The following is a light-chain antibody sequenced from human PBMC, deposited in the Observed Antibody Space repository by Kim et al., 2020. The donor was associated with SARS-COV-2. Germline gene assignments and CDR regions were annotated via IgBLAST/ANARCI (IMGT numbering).Light chain of an antibody. J-gene: IGKJ1*01. Sequence: VSPREIATPPRRGRQSVSSTLPWYLQKPSEAPMLRIYGSSTRATGIASQFSGSGSGTEFTLPISTVQSEDFAVYYCQEYNNWPLKFGQGTKVGIK. V-gene: IGKV3-15*01. CDR1: QSVSST. CDR3: QEYNNWPLK. CDR2: GSS.